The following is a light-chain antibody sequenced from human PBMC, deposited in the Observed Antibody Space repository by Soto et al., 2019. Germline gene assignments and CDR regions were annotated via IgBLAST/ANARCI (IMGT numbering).Light chain of an antibody. V-gene: IGKV3-11*01. CDR3: QQSSNSIT. CDR1: QSVSNY. CDR2: DAS. Sequence: DIVLTQSPATLSLSPGERATLSCRASQSVSNYLAWYQQKPGQAPRLLIYDASTRATGIPARFSGSGSGTDFTLTISGLEPEDFAVYYCQQSSNSITFGQGTRLEIK. J-gene: IGKJ5*01.